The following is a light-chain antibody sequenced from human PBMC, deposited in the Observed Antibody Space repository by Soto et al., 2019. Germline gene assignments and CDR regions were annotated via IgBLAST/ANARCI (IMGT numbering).Light chain of an antibody. J-gene: IGKJ1*01. CDR1: QCVSSN. CDR2: DAS. Sequence: EIVLTQSPDTLSLSPGERATLSCRASQCVSSNVAWYQQKPGQAPRLLIYDASNRATGIPARLGGGGSRKESTPTTSSLQAEDSAVYSCQQNQDWPRTFGQGTQVDIK. CDR3: QQNQDWPRT. V-gene: IGKV3D-15*01.